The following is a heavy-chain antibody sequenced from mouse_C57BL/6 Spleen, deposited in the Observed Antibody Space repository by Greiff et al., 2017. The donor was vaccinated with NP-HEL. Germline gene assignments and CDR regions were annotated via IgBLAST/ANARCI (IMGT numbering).Heavy chain of an antibody. Sequence: QVQLQQSGAELARPGASVKLSCKASGYTFTSYGISWVKQRTGQGLEWIGEIYPRSGNTYYNEKFKGKATLTADKSSSTAYMELRSLTSEDSAVYFCARWNYGNYDFDVWGTGTTVTVSS. CDR2: IYPRSGNT. V-gene: IGHV1-81*01. CDR1: GYTFTSYG. D-gene: IGHD2-1*01. J-gene: IGHJ1*03. CDR3: ARWNYGNYDFDV.